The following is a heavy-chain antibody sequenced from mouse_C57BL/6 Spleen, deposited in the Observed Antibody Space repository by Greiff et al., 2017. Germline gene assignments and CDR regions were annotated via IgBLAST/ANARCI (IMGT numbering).Heavy chain of an antibody. J-gene: IGHJ3*01. CDR2: IWSGGST. D-gene: IGHD2-1*01. CDR3: ARGSLGNKFAY. V-gene: IGHV2-2*01. Sequence: QVQLQQSGPGLVQPSQSLSITCTVSGFSLTSYGVHWVRQSPGKGLEWLGVIWSGGSTDYNAAFISRLSISKDNSKSQVFFKMNSRQADDTAIYYCARGSLGNKFAYWGQGTLVTVSA. CDR1: GFSLTSYG.